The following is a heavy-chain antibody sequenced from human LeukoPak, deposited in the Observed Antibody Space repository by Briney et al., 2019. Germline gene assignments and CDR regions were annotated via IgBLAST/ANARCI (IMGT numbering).Heavy chain of an antibody. CDR3: ARDPARFIVVVPAAGDY. CDR2: INWNGGST. V-gene: IGHV3-20*04. J-gene: IGHJ4*02. CDR1: GFTFDDYG. D-gene: IGHD2-2*01. Sequence: GGSLRLSCAASGFTFDDYGMSWVRQAPGKGLEWVSGINWNGGSTGYADSVKGRFTISRDNAKNSLYLQMNSLRAEDTALYYCARDPARFIVVVPAAGDYWGQGTLVTVSS.